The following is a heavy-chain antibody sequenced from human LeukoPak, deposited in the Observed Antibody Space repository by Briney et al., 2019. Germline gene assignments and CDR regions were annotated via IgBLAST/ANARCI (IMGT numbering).Heavy chain of an antibody. D-gene: IGHD2-2*01. J-gene: IGHJ5*02. CDR1: GYTFTSYD. V-gene: IGHV1-8*01. CDR3: ARGRGVVVVPAHFRGWFDP. CDR2: MNPNSGNT. Sequence: GASVKVSCRASGYTFTSYDINWVRQATGQGLEWMGWMNPNSGNTGYAQKFQGRVTMTRNTSISTAYMELSSLRSEDTAVYYCARGRGVVVVPAHFRGWFDPWGQGTLVTVSS.